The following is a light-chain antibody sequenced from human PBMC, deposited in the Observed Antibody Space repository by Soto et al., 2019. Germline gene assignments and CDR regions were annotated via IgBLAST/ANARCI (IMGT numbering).Light chain of an antibody. J-gene: IGLJ2*01. CDR2: EVT. CDR3: SAYAGNNNPVI. Sequence: QSALTQPPSASGSPGQSVTISCTGTSSDVGGHNFVSWYQQHPGKAPKFLIYEVTKRPSGVPDRFSGSKSGITASLTVSGLQPDDEAYYYCSAYAGNNNPVIFGGGTQLTVL. CDR1: SSDVGGHNF. V-gene: IGLV2-8*01.